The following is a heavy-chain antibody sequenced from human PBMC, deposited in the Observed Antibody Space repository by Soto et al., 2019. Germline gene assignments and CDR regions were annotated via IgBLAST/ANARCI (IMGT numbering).Heavy chain of an antibody. CDR1: GGSFSAYY. D-gene: IGHD3-10*01. Sequence: SETLSLTCAVYGGSFSAYYWSWIRQPPGKGLEWIGEIDHSGGTNYNPSLVSRVTISLDTSKNQFSLKLNSVTAADTAVYYCARGRYYYDSGTYYNDWFDPWGQGTLVTVS. V-gene: IGHV4-34*01. CDR2: IDHSGGT. J-gene: IGHJ5*02. CDR3: ARGRYYYDSGTYYNDWFDP.